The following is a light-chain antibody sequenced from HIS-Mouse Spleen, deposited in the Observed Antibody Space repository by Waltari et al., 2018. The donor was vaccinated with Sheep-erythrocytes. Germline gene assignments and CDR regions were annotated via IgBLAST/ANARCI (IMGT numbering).Light chain of an antibody. CDR3: QQYGSSSLT. CDR2: DAS. CDR1: QGISSW. J-gene: IGKJ4*01. Sequence: TQSPSSVSASVGDRVTITCRASQGISSWLAWYQQKPGLAPRLLIYDASSRATGIPDRFSGSGSGTDFTLTISRLEPEDFAVYYCQQYGSSSLTFGGGTKVEIK. V-gene: IGKV3D-20*01.